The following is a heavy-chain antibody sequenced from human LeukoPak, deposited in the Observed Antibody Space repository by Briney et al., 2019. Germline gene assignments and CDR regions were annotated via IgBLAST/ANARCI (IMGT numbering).Heavy chain of an antibody. CDR2: INPNSGGT. CDR3: ARDSGERGSGSYLIAY. J-gene: IGHJ4*02. Sequence: ASVKVSCKASGYTFTGYYMHWVRQAPGQGLEGRGWINPNSGGTNYAQKVQGRVTMTRDTSISTAYMELSRLRSDDTAVYYCARDSGERGSGSYLIAYWGQGTLVTVSS. V-gene: IGHV1-2*02. CDR1: GYTFTGYY. D-gene: IGHD3-10*01.